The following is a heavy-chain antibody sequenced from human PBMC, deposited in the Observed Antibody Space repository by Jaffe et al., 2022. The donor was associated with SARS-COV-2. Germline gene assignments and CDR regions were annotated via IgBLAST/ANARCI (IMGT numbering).Heavy chain of an antibody. D-gene: IGHD6-19*01. J-gene: IGHJ4*02. Sequence: QLQLQESGPGLVKPSETLSLTCTVSGGSISSSSYYWGWIRQPPGKGLEWIGSIYYSGSTYYNPSLKSRVTISVDTSKNQFSLKLSSVTAADTAVYYCARQPRYSSGDYFDYWGQGTLVTVSS. CDR1: GGSISSSSYY. CDR2: IYYSGST. CDR3: ARQPRYSSGDYFDY. V-gene: IGHV4-39*01.